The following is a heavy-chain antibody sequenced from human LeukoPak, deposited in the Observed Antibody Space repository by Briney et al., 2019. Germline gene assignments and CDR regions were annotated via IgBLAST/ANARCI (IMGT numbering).Heavy chain of an antibody. CDR1: GFTFRSAW. V-gene: IGHV3-15*01. D-gene: IGHD3-10*01. CDR2: IKSKSDGGTT. CDR3: TTDQVVRGVTNDY. J-gene: IGHJ4*02. Sequence: GGSLRLSCVASGFTFRSAWMNWVRQAPGRGLEWVGRIKSKSDGGTTDYAAPVKGRFTISRDDSKTARYLQMNSLQTEDTAVYYCTTDQVVRGVTNDYWGQGTLVTVSS.